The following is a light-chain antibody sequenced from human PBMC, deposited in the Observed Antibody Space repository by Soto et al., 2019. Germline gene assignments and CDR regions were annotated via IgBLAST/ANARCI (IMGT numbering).Light chain of an antibody. Sequence: QSVLTQPPSASGTPGQRVTISCSGSSSNIGSNTVNWYQQLPGTAPKLLIYSNVQRPSGVPDRFSGSKSGNTASLTVSGLQAEDEADYYCSSYAGSSNVFGTGTKVTVL. V-gene: IGLV1-44*01. CDR3: SSYAGSSNV. CDR1: SSNIGSNT. J-gene: IGLJ1*01. CDR2: SNV.